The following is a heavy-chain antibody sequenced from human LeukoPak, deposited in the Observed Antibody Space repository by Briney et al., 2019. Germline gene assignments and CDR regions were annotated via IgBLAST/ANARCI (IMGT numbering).Heavy chain of an antibody. D-gene: IGHD3-22*01. CDR3: ARDLYRIVVVPHYFDY. CDR1: GFTVSSNY. J-gene: IGHJ4*02. V-gene: IGHV3-53*01. Sequence: GGSLRLSCAASGFTVSSNYMSWVRQAPGKGLEWVSVIYSGGSTYYADSVKGRFTISRDNAKNSLYLQMNSLRAEDTAVYYCARDLYRIVVVPHYFDYWGQGTLVTVSS. CDR2: IYSGGST.